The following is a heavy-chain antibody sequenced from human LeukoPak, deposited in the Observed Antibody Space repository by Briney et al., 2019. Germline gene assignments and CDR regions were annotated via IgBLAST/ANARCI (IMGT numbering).Heavy chain of an antibody. CDR1: GGSISSGGYY. Sequence: SQTLSLTCTVSGGSISSGGYYWSWIRQHPGKGLEWIGYIYYSGSTYYNPSLRSRVAISVHTSKNQFSLKLSSVTAADTAVYYCARDSSVSGTYYSRDFDYWGQGTLVTVSS. V-gene: IGHV4-31*03. D-gene: IGHD3-10*01. CDR2: IYYSGST. J-gene: IGHJ4*02. CDR3: ARDSSVSGTYYSRDFDY.